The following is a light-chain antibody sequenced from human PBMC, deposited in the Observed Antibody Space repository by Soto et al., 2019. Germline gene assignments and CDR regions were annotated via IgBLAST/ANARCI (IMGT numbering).Light chain of an antibody. Sequence: EIVLTQSPATLSLSPGERATLSCRASQSVSSNLACYQQKPGQAPRLLIYGASTRATGIPARFSGSGSGTEFTLTISSLQSEDFAVYYCQQYNNWPPITFGQGTRLEIK. J-gene: IGKJ5*01. CDR1: QSVSSN. CDR2: GAS. CDR3: QQYNNWPPIT. V-gene: IGKV3-15*01.